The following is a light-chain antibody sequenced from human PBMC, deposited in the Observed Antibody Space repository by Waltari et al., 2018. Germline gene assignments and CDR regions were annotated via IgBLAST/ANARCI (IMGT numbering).Light chain of an antibody. CDR2: NVS. V-gene: IGLV2-14*03. CDR3: VSFSTGSTLGV. CDR1: SSDVGTYNY. Sequence: QSALTPPASVSGFPRQSITISCTGTSSDVGTYNYVSWYQHHPGKAPKLIIYNVSKRPSGVSTRFSGSKSGDSASLTISGLQAEDEAHYYCVSFSTGSTLGVFGGGTDLTVL. J-gene: IGLJ3*02.